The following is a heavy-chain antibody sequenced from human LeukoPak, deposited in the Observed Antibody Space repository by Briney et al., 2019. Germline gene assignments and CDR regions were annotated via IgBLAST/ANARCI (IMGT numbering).Heavy chain of an antibody. D-gene: IGHD3-3*01. V-gene: IGHV4-34*01. CDR2: INHSGST. CDR3: ARESYDFWSGYYTVFDY. CDR1: GGSFGGYY. Sequence: SETLSLTCAVYGGSFGGYYWSWIRQPPGKGLEWIGEINHSGSTNYNPSLKSRVTISVDTSKNQFSLKLSSVTAADTAVYYCARESYDFWSGYYTVFDYWGQGTLVTVSS. J-gene: IGHJ4*02.